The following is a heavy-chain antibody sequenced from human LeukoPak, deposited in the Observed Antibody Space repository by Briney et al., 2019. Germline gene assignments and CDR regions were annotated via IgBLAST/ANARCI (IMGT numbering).Heavy chain of an antibody. CDR2: IPYDGRNE. D-gene: IGHD5-24*01. V-gene: IGHV3-30*18. Sequence: GRSLRLSCAASGFTFVNHGMHWVRQAPGKGLEWVAVIPYDGRNEYYADSVKGRFTTSRDNSKNTLYLQMNSLRAEDTAVYYCAKDRRDGYDDYYGMDVWGQGTTVTVSS. J-gene: IGHJ6*02. CDR1: GFTFVNHG. CDR3: AKDRRDGYDDYYGMDV.